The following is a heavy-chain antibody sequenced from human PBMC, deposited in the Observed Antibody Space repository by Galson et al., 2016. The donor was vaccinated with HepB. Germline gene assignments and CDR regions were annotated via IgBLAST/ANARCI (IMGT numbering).Heavy chain of an antibody. CDR1: GGSISSYY. V-gene: IGHV4-59*12. Sequence: SGGSISSYYWSWIRQPPGKGLEWIGYIYYSGSTNYNPSLKSRVTISVDTSKNQFSLKLSSVTAADTAVYYCARGDNPDYGDYASAYYYMDVWGKGTTVTVSS. J-gene: IGHJ6*03. CDR3: ARGDNPDYGDYASAYYYMDV. D-gene: IGHD4-17*01. CDR2: IYYSGST.